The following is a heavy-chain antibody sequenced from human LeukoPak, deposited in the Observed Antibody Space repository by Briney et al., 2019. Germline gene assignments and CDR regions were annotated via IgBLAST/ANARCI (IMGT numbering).Heavy chain of an antibody. CDR3: AILSSVAFGSGSYNGDFDY. CDR1: GFTFSSYE. V-gene: IGHV3-48*03. Sequence: PGGSLRLSCAASGFTFSSYEMNWVRQAPGKGLEWVSYISSSGSTIYYADSVKGRFTISRDNAKNSLYLQMNSLRAEDTALYYCAILSSVAFGSGSYNGDFDYWGQGTLVTVSS. J-gene: IGHJ4*02. CDR2: ISSSGSTI. D-gene: IGHD1-26*01.